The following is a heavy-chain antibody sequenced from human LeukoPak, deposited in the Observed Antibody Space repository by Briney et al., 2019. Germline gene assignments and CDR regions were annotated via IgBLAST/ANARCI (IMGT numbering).Heavy chain of an antibody. CDR3: ARGWELLDY. Sequence: PGGSLRLSCAASGFTFSSYSMNWVRQAPGKGLEWVAVISYDGSNKYYADSVKGRFTISRDDSKNTLYLQMNSLRAEDTAVYYCARGWELLDYWGQGTLVTVSS. CDR1: GFTFSSYS. D-gene: IGHD1-26*01. J-gene: IGHJ4*02. CDR2: ISYDGSNK. V-gene: IGHV3-30*03.